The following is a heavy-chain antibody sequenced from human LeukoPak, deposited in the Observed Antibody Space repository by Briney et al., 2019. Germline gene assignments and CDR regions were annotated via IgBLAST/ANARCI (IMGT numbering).Heavy chain of an antibody. CDR3: ARGLYGSDSF. D-gene: IGHD6-19*01. V-gene: IGHV4-4*02. CDR2: IHHSGST. CDR1: GASVSSSNW. Sequence: SRTLSLTCAVSGASVSSSNWWMWVRQPPKKGLEWIGEIHHSGSTNYNPSLKSRVTMSVDTSKNQISLRLTSVTAADTAVYYCARGLYGSDSFWGQGNLVTVSS. J-gene: IGHJ4*02.